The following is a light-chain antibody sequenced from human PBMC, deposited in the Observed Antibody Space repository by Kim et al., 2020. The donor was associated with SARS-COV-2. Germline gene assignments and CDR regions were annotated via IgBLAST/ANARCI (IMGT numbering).Light chain of an antibody. CDR3: QVWDSSSDHPGWV. J-gene: IGLJ3*02. Sequence: ARITCGGNNIGSKSVHWYQQKPGQAPVLVIYYDSDRPSGIPERFSGSNSGNTATLTISRVEAGDEADYYCQVWDSSSDHPGWVFGGGTKLTVL. V-gene: IGLV3-21*04. CDR2: YDS. CDR1: NIGSKS.